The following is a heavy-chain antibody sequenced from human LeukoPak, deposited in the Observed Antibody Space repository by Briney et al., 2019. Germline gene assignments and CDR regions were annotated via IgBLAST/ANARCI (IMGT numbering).Heavy chain of an antibody. CDR3: ARGKKLAAAGQYYYMDV. J-gene: IGHJ6*03. V-gene: IGHV1-69*05. CDR1: GGTFSSYA. D-gene: IGHD6-13*01. CDR2: IIPIFGTA. Sequence: ASVKVSCKASGGTFSSYAISWVRQAPGRGLEWMGGIIPIFGTANYAQKFQGRVTITTDESTSTAYMELSSLRSEDTAVYYCARGKKLAAAGQYYYMDVWGKGTTVTVSS.